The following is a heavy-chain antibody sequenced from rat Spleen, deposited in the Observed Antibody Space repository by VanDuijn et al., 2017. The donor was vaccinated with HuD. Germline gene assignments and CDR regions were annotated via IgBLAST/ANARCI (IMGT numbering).Heavy chain of an antibody. CDR3: ARGASYYGYNYFDY. D-gene: IGHD1-7*01. J-gene: IGHJ2*01. V-gene: IGHV3-1*01. Sequence: EVQLQESGPGLVKPSQSLSLTCSVTGYSITSNYWGWIRKFPGNKMEWMGYISYSGRTSYNPSLKSRISITRDTSKNQFFLQLNSVTTEDTATYYCARGASYYGYNYFDYWGQGVMVTVSS. CDR1: GYSITSNY. CDR2: ISYSGRT.